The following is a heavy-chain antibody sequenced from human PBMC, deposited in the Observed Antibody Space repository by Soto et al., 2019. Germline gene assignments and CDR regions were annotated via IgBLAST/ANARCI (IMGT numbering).Heavy chain of an antibody. CDR2: ITSSGSTV. D-gene: IGHD3-10*01. J-gene: IGHJ4*02. CDR1: GFTFSDYY. V-gene: IGHV3-11*01. CDR3: ASTSEEWFGELDY. Sequence: QVQLVESGGGLVKPGGSLRLSCAASGFTFSDYYMSWIRQAPGKGLEWISYITSSGSTVYYADSVKGRFTISRDNAKNSLYLQMNSLRAEDTAVYYCASTSEEWFGELDYWGQGTLVTVSS.